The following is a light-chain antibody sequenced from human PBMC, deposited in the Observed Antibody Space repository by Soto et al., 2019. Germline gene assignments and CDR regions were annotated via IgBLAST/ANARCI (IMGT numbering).Light chain of an antibody. V-gene: IGLV2-14*01. CDR2: EVS. CDR3: SSYTSSSSYV. Sequence: QSALTQPASVSGSPGQSITISCTGISSDVGGYNYVSWYQQHPGKASKLMIYEVSNRPSGVSNRFSGSKSGNTASLTISGLQAEDEADYYCSSYTSSSSYVFGTGTKLTVL. CDR1: SSDVGGYNY. J-gene: IGLJ1*01.